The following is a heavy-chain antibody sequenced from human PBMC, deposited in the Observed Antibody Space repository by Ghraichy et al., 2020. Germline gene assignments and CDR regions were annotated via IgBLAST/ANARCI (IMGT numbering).Heavy chain of an antibody. Sequence: SETPSLTCTVSGGSISSGGYYWSWIRQHPGKGLEWIGYIYYSGSTYYNPSLKSRVTISVDTSKNQFSLKLSSVTAADTAVYYCARVSRIAARPIRFDPWGQGTLVTVSS. D-gene: IGHD6-6*01. J-gene: IGHJ5*02. V-gene: IGHV4-31*03. CDR1: GGSISSGGYY. CDR3: ARVSRIAARPIRFDP. CDR2: IYYSGST.